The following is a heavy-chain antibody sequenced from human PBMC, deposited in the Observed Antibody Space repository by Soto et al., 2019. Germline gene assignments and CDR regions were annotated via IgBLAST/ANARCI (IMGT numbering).Heavy chain of an antibody. J-gene: IGHJ6*03. D-gene: IGHD1-20*01. Sequence: ASVKVSCKASGGTFSSYAISWVRQAPGQGLEWMGWISPNYGTANYAQKLQGRVTMTTDTSTSTAYMELRSLRSDDTAVYYCARDRSPINNWTSMDVWGKGTTVTVSS. V-gene: IGHV1-18*01. CDR1: GGTFSSYA. CDR2: ISPNYGTA. CDR3: ARDRSPINNWTSMDV.